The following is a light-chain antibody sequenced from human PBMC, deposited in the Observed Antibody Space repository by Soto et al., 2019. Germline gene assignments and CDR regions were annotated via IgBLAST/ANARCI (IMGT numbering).Light chain of an antibody. V-gene: IGLV2-14*01. CDR2: DVS. Sequence: QSVLSEPASGCRGTGQWITISGSGNRSEIADDNYVSWYQQHPGKAPKLMIYDVSNRTSGVSNRFSGSKSGNSSSLSFSALQAFHSSPYSCTSDPSIRTPVCVGTQT. CDR1: RSEIADDNY. J-gene: IGLJ1*01. CDR3: TSDPSIRTPVC.